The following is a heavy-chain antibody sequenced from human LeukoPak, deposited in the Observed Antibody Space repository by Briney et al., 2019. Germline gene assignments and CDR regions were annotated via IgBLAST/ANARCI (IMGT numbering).Heavy chain of an antibody. CDR2: ISSSSSYI. V-gene: IGHV3-21*01. J-gene: IGHJ3*02. Sequence: IPGGSLRLSCAASGFTFSSYSMNWVRQAPGKGLEWVSSISSSSSYIYYADSVKGRFTISRDNAKNSLYLQMNSLRAEDTAVYYCARSGWPPFDAFDIWGQGTMVTVSS. CDR3: ARSGWPPFDAFDI. CDR1: GFTFSSYS. D-gene: IGHD5-24*01.